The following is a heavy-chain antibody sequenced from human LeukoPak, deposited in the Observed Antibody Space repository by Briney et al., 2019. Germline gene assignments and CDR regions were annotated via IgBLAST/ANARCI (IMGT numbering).Heavy chain of an antibody. J-gene: IGHJ3*02. CDR1: GGSISSYY. Sequence: PSETLSLTCTVSGGSISSYYWAWIRQPPGKGLEWIGSIYHSGSTYYNPSLNSRVTISVDTSKNHFSLKLSSVTAADTAVYYCARVRIDYYDSSGYYLGAFDIWGQGTMVTVSS. CDR3: ARVRIDYYDSSGYYLGAFDI. CDR2: IYHSGST. D-gene: IGHD3-22*01. V-gene: IGHV4-38-2*02.